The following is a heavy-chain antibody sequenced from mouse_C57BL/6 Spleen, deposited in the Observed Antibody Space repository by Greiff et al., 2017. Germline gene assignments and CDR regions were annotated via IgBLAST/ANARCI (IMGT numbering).Heavy chain of an antibody. CDR3: ARRYSNFYAMDY. J-gene: IGHJ4*01. V-gene: IGHV1-55*01. CDR1: GYTFTSYW. Sequence: QVQLQQPGAELVKPGASVKMSCKASGYTFTSYWITWVKQRPGQGLEWIGDIYPGSGSTNYNEKLKSKATLTVDTSSSTAYMQLSSLTSEDSAVYYCARRYSNFYAMDYWGQGTSVTVSS. CDR2: IYPGSGST. D-gene: IGHD2-5*01.